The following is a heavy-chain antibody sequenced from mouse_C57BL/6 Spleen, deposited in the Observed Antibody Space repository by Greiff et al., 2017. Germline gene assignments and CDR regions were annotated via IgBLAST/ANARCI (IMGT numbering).Heavy chain of an antibody. V-gene: IGHV1-64*01. J-gene: IGHJ3*01. Sequence: VQLQQSGAELVKPGASVKLSCKASGYTFTSYWMHWVKQRPGQGLEWIGMIHPNSGSTNYNEKFKSKATLTVDKSSSTAYMQLSSLTSEDSAVYYCARSHYYGSSGFAYWGQGTLVTVSA. CDR1: GYTFTSYW. CDR2: IHPNSGST. CDR3: ARSHYYGSSGFAY. D-gene: IGHD1-1*01.